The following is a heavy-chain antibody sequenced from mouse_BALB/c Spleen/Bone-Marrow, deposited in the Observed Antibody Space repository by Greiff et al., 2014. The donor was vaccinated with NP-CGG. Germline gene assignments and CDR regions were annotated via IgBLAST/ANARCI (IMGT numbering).Heavy chain of an antibody. J-gene: IGHJ2*01. Sequence: EVQLQQSGPELVKPGASVKISCKASGYTFTDYNMHWVKLSHGKSLEWIGYIFPYNGGADYDQKFRSRATLTVDTSSTTAYMELRSLTSEDSAVYYCSRAANYGPHFDYWGPGTTLTVSS. V-gene: IGHV1S29*02. D-gene: IGHD1-2*01. CDR1: GYTFTDYN. CDR2: IFPYNGGA. CDR3: SRAANYGPHFDY.